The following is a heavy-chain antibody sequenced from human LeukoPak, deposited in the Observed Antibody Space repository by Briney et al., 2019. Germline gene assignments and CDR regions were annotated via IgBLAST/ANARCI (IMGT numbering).Heavy chain of an antibody. V-gene: IGHV1-8*01. CDR3: ARGGGVATYHY. CDR1: GYTFTSYD. D-gene: IGHD5-12*01. J-gene: IGHJ4*02. CDR2: MNPNSGNT. Sequence: ASXXXSCKASGYTFTSYDINWVRQATGQGLEWMGWMNPNSGNTGYAQKLQGRVTMTRNTSISTAYMELSSLRSEDTAVYYCARGGGVATYHYWGQGTLVTVSS.